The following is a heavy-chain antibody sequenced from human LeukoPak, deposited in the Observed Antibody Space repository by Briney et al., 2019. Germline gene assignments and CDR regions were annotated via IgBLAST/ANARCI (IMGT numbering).Heavy chain of an antibody. D-gene: IGHD6-19*01. CDR1: GFTFSSYW. Sequence: QPGGSLRLSCAAAGFTFSSYWMHWVRQAPGKGLVLVSRIYRDVSSTTYADSVKGRFAISRDNAKNTLYLQMNSLRAEDTAVYYCANIAVAGTFWFDPWGQGTLVTVSS. CDR3: ANIAVAGTFWFDP. CDR2: IYRDVSST. J-gene: IGHJ5*02. V-gene: IGHV3-74*01.